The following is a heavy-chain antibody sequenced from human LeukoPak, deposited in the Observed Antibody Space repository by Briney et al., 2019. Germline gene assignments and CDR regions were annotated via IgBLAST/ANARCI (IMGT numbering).Heavy chain of an antibody. V-gene: IGHV3-23*01. J-gene: IGHJ3*02. D-gene: IGHD1-26*01. CDR1: GFPFTTYA. Sequence: GGSLRLSCEGSGFPFTTYALSWVRQAPGKGLEWVSAISGSGGSTYYADSVKGRFSISRDNYKNTVYLHMNGLRPEDTAVYYWAKDSEYSGSPRAFDIWGQGTMVTVSS. CDR2: ISGSGGST. CDR3: AKDSEYSGSPRAFDI.